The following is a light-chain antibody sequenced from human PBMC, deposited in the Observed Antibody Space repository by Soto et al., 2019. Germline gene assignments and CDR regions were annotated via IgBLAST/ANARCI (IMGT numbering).Light chain of an antibody. J-gene: IGKJ4*01. CDR3: QQRITWPLT. Sequence: EIVLTQSPATLSLSPGERATLSCRASQSVTSFFAWYQQKPGQAPRLLIYDVSKRATGIPARFSGSGSGTDFTLTISMLEPEDFAVYYCQQRITWPLTFGGGTKVEI. V-gene: IGKV3-11*01. CDR1: QSVTSF. CDR2: DVS.